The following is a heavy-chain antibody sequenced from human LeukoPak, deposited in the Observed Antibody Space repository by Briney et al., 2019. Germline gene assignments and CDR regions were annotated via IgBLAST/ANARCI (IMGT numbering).Heavy chain of an antibody. J-gene: IGHJ5*02. CDR1: GFTFSSYW. Sequence: PGGSLRLSCAASGFTFSSYWMSWVRQAPGKGLEWVANIKQGGSEKYYVDSVKGRFTISRDNAKNSLYLQMNSLRAEDTAVYYCARGVSSTSPTHWFDPWGQGTLVTVSS. CDR3: ARGVSSTSPTHWFDP. D-gene: IGHD2-2*01. V-gene: IGHV3-7*01. CDR2: IKQGGSEK.